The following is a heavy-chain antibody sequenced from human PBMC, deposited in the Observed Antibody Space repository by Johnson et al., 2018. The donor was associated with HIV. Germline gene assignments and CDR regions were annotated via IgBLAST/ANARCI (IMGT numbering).Heavy chain of an antibody. V-gene: IGHV3-11*04. D-gene: IGHD1-26*01. CDR3: AGETAGATNDAFDS. CDR2: ISSSGSII. Sequence: QVQLVESGGGLVKPGGSLRLSCAASGFTFSDYYMSWIRQAPGKGLEWVSYISSSGSIIYYADSVKGRFTIATDNAKNSLYLKMNSLRAEETGVYYCAGETAGATNDAFDSWGQGTMVTVSS. J-gene: IGHJ3*02. CDR1: GFTFSDYY.